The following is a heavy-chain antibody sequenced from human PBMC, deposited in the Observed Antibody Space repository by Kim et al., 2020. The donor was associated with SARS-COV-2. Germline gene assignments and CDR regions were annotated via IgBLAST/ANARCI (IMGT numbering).Heavy chain of an antibody. CDR1: GGSISSGSYY. CDR2: IYTSGGT. D-gene: IGHD3-9*01. CDR3: AREGDYDILTGYLLAAFDI. V-gene: IGHV4-61*02. Sequence: SETLSLTCTVSGGSISSGSYYWSWIRQPAGKGLEWIGRIYTSGGTNYNPSLKSRVTISVDTSKNQFSLKLSSVTAADTAVYYCAREGDYDILTGYLLAAFDIWGQGTMVTVSS. J-gene: IGHJ3*02.